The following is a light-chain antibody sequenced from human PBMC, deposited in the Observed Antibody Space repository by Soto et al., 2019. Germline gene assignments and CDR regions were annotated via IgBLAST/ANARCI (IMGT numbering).Light chain of an antibody. CDR1: QTVSITY. CDR2: GAS. V-gene: IGKV3-20*01. Sequence: VLTQSPGTLSLSPGESATLSCRASQTVSITYLTWYQQKPGQAPRLLIFGASKRATGIPDRFSGSGSGRDFTLTISGLEPEDFAVYYCQQYGSSPLISFGQGTRLEIK. J-gene: IGKJ5*01. CDR3: QQYGSSPLIS.